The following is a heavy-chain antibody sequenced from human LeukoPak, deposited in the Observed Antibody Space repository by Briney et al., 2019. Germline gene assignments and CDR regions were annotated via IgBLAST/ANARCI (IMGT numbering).Heavy chain of an antibody. J-gene: IGHJ4*02. V-gene: IGHV1-69*13. CDR3: ARGKDWLFPLGYFDY. Sequence: SVKVSCKASGGTFSSYAISWVRQAPGQGLEWMGGIIPIFGTANYAQKFQGRVTITADESTSTAYMELSSLRSEDTAVYYCARGKDWLFPLGYFDYWGQGTLVTVSS. D-gene: IGHD3-9*01. CDR1: GGTFSSYA. CDR2: IIPIFGTA.